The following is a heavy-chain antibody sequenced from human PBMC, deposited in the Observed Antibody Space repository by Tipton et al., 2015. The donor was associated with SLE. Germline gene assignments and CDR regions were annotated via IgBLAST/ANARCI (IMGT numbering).Heavy chain of an antibody. J-gene: IGHJ3*02. V-gene: IGHV4-34*01. D-gene: IGHD3-10*01. Sequence: TLSLTCAVYGGSFSGYYWSWIRQPPGKGLEWIGEINHSGSTNYNPSLQSRVTISVDTSKNQFSLKVSSVTAADTAVYYCARRKPSVLWFTGAFDIWGQGTMVTVSS. CDR2: INHSGST. CDR3: ARRKPSVLWFTGAFDI. CDR1: GGSFSGYY.